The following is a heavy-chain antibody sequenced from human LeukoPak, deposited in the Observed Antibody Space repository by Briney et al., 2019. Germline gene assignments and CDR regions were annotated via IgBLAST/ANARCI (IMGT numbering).Heavy chain of an antibody. J-gene: IGHJ4*02. CDR1: GGSVSSGSYY. CDR3: ARVRCYYDSSGYIFDY. CDR2: ISHSGST. Sequence: SETLSLTCTVSGGSVSSGSYYWSWIRQPPGKGLEWIGYISHSGSTNYNPSLKSRVTISLDTSKNQFSLKLSSVTAADTAVYYCARVRCYYDSSGYIFDYWGQGTLVTVSS. D-gene: IGHD3-22*01. V-gene: IGHV4-61*01.